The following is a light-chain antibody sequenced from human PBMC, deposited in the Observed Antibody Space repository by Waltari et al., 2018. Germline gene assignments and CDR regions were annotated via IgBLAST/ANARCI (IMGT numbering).Light chain of an antibody. CDR3: QQTFSAFRT. V-gene: IGKV1-39*01. CDR2: ATS. Sequence: DIQMTQSPSSLSAFVGDGVPITCRASQTTGHYLNWFQQRPGKAPKLLIYATSDLQSGVPSRFSGSGSGTDFTLTISSLQPEDSATYYCQQTFSAFRTFGGGTKVEIK. J-gene: IGKJ4*01. CDR1: QTTGHY.